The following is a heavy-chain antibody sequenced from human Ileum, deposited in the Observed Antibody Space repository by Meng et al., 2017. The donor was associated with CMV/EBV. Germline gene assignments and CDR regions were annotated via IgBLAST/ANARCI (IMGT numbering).Heavy chain of an antibody. CDR2: IYHRGST. CDR3: ARVSTIGAPDY. CDR1: GDSIGSYY. Sequence: LTCTVSGDSIGSYYWNWLRQPPRKGLEWNEYIYHRGSTNYNPSLKSRVSMSVDTSKKQFSLRLSSVTAADSAVYYCARVSTIGAPDYWGQGTLVTVSS. D-gene: IGHD6-6*01. V-gene: IGHV4-59*01. J-gene: IGHJ4*02.